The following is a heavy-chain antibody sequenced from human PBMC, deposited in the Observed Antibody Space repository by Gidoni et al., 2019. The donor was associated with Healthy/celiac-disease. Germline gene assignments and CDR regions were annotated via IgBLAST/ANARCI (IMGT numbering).Heavy chain of an antibody. CDR3: ARLKVDYYDSSGSIDY. CDR2: IYYSGST. Sequence: QLQLQVSGPGLVKPSETLSLTCTVSGGSISSSSYYWGWISQPPGKGLEWIGCIYYSGSTYYNPSLKGRVTISVDTSKNQFSLKLSSVTAADTAVYYCARLKVDYYDSSGSIDYWGQGTLVTVSS. D-gene: IGHD3-22*01. CDR1: GGSISSSSYY. J-gene: IGHJ4*02. V-gene: IGHV4-39*01.